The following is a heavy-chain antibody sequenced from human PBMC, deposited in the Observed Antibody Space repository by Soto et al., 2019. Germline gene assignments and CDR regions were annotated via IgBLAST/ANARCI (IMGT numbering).Heavy chain of an antibody. J-gene: IGHJ4*02. V-gene: IGHV3-21*01. CDR2: ISSSSSYI. CDR1: GFTFSSYS. D-gene: IGHD2-15*01. CDR3: ARVRGGCSGGSCWPDY. Sequence: GGSLRLSCAASGFTFSSYSMNWVRQAPGKGLEWVSSISSSSSYIYYADSVKGRFTISRDNAKNSLYLQMNSLRAEDTAVYYCARVRGGCSGGSCWPDYWGQGTLVTVSS.